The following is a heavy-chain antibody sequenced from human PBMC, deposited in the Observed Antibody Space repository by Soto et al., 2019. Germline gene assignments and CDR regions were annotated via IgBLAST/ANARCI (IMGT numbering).Heavy chain of an antibody. D-gene: IGHD6-19*01. J-gene: IGHJ6*01. CDR3: AWGGEQGLVRRRYDYYYYGMEV. CDR1: GRTFSSYA. Sequence: PVKVSCKASGRTFSSYAISWLRQAPGQELEWMGAIIPILGTTNYAQKFQGRDTTTADESTSTAYMELRSLISADPAVYYRAWGGEQGLVRRRYDYYYYGMEVCGRGTTFTV. CDR2: IIPILGTT. V-gene: IGHV1-69*13.